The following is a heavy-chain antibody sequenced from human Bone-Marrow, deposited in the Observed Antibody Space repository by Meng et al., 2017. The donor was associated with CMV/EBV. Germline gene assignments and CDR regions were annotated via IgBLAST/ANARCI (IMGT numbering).Heavy chain of an antibody. CDR1: GFTFSDYY. D-gene: IGHD3-3*01. Sequence: GESLKISCAASGFTFSDYYMSWIRQAPGKGLEWVSYISSSGSTIYYADSVKGRFTISRDNAKNSLYLQMNSLRAEDTAVYYCAREDTYYDFWSGYLGDSWYGMDVWGQGTTVTVSS. CDR2: ISSSGSTI. CDR3: AREDTYYDFWSGYLGDSWYGMDV. V-gene: IGHV3-11*04. J-gene: IGHJ6*02.